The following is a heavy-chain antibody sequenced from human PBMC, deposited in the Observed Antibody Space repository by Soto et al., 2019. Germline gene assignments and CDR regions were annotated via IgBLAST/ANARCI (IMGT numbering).Heavy chain of an antibody. V-gene: IGHV3-66*01. CDR2: IYSGGST. CDR3: ARDIRLQLKSGFDP. CDR1: GFTVSSNY. Sequence: GGSLRLSCAASGFTVSSNYMSWVRQAPGKGLEWVSVIYSGGSTYYADSVKGRFTISRDNSKNTLYLQMNSLRAEDTAVYYCARDIRLQLKSGFDPWGQGTLVTVSS. D-gene: IGHD5-18*01. J-gene: IGHJ5*02.